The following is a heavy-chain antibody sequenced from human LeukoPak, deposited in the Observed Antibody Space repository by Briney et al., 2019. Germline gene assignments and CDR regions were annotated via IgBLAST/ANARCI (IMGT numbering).Heavy chain of an antibody. Sequence: ASVKVSCKASGYTFTSYDINWVRQATGQGLEWMGWMNPNSGNTGYAQKFQGRVTMTRNTSISTAYMELSSLRSEDTAVYYCARIQDTAMGLDYWGQGTLVTVSS. J-gene: IGHJ4*02. V-gene: IGHV1-8*01. CDR2: MNPNSGNT. CDR1: GYTFTSYD. CDR3: ARIQDTAMGLDY. D-gene: IGHD5-18*01.